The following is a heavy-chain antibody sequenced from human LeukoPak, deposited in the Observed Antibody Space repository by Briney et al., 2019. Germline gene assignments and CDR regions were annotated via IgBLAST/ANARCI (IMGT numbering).Heavy chain of an antibody. D-gene: IGHD6-13*01. CDR1: GFAFSSLS. Sequence: PGGSLRLSCVASGFAFSSLSMSWVRQAPGKGLEWVSDISASADNTHYADSVKGRFIIFRDNSKNTVFLQMNSLTVEDTAVYYCAKDPAYSSSWCDYWGQGTLVTVSS. J-gene: IGHJ4*02. V-gene: IGHV3-23*01. CDR2: ISASADNT. CDR3: AKDPAYSSSWCDY.